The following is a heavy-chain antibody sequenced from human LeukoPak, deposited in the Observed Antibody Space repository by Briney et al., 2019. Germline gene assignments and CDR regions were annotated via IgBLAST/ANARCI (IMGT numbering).Heavy chain of an antibody. CDR3: ARQIGWELDNWFDP. J-gene: IGHJ5*02. CDR1: GGSISSSSYY. V-gene: IGHV4-39*01. CDR2: IYYSGST. Sequence: PSETLSLTCTVSGGSISSSSYYWGWIRQPPGKGLEWIGSIYYSGSTYYNPSLKSRVTISVDTSKNQFSLKLSSVTAADTAVYYCARQIGWELDNWFDPWGQGTLVTVSS. D-gene: IGHD1-26*01.